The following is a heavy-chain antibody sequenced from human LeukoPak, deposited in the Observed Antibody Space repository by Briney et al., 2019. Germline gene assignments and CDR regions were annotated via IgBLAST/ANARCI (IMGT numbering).Heavy chain of an antibody. J-gene: IGHJ4*02. CDR3: ARHLNYYLDY. V-gene: IGHV3-74*01. Sequence: GGPLRLSCAASGFTFSTYWMHWVRQAPGKGLVWVSRSSDGSITGYADSVKGRFTISRDNAKNTLYLQMNSLRAEDTAVYYCARHLNYYLDYWGQGTLVTVSS. CDR2: SSDGSIT. D-gene: IGHD3-10*01. CDR1: GFTFSTYW.